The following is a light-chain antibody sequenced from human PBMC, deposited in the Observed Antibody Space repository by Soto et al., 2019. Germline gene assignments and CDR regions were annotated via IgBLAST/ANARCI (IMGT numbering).Light chain of an antibody. CDR1: QRVDSNY. CDR3: QLYGSSVT. CDR2: GAS. V-gene: IGKV3-20*01. J-gene: IGKJ4*01. Sequence: EIVLTQSPGTLSLSPGERVTLSCRTSQRVDSNYLAWYQQRHGQAPRLLIFGASNRATGIPDRFRGGGSGTDFTLSITRLEPGDFALYYCQLYGSSVTFGGGSRVEIK.